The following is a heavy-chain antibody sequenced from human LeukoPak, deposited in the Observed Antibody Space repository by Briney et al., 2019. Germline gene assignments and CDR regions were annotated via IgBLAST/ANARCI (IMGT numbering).Heavy chain of an antibody. Sequence: SETLSLTCTVSGGSISSYYWSWIRQPPGKGPEWIGYIFYSGTTKYNPSLESRVTISVDTSRNQFSLRLKSVTAADTAMYYCARETPDRSTGTTLFDYWGQGIVVTVSS. CDR1: GGSISSYY. V-gene: IGHV4-59*01. CDR3: ARETPDRSTGTTLFDY. CDR2: IFYSGTT. D-gene: IGHD1-1*01. J-gene: IGHJ4*02.